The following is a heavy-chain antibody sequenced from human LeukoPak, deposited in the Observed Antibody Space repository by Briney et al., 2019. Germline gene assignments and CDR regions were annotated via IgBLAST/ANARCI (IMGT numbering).Heavy chain of an antibody. Sequence: GGSLRLSCAASGFTFRGYAMSWVRPAPGKGLEWVSDISGSSPNTYYADSVKGRFTISRDNSKNTLDLQMNSLRAEDTAVYYCAKGIYSSGWSYFDYWGHGTLVTVSS. CDR3: AKGIYSSGWSYFDY. J-gene: IGHJ4*01. CDR2: ISGSSPNT. CDR1: GFTFRGYA. V-gene: IGHV3-23*01. D-gene: IGHD6-19*01.